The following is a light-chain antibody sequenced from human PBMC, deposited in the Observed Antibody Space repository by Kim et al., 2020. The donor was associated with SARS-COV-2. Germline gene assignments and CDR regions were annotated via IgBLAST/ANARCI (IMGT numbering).Light chain of an antibody. V-gene: IGKV1-16*01. CDR2: AAS. CDR3: HQYNSYPTT. CDR1: QCIRNH. Sequence: ASVGDRVTSSCRASQCIRNHLAWFQQRPGKAPTSLIYAASSLHSGVPSRFSVSGSGTDFTLTISSLQPEDFASYYCHQYNSYPTTFGQGTRLEI. J-gene: IGKJ5*01.